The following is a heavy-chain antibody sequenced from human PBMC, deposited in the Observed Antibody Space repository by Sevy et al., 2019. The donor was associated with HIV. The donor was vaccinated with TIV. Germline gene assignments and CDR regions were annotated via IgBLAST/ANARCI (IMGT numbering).Heavy chain of an antibody. CDR2: IWYDGSNK. D-gene: IGHD4-4*01. Sequence: GGSLRLSCAASGFTFSSYGMHWVRQAPGKGLEWVAVIWYDGSNKYYADSVKGRFTISRDNSKNTLYLQMNSLRAEDTAVYYCAREKPPLNYERTRDAFDIWGQGTMVTVSS. V-gene: IGHV3-33*01. CDR1: GFTFSSYG. CDR3: AREKPPLNYERTRDAFDI. J-gene: IGHJ3*02.